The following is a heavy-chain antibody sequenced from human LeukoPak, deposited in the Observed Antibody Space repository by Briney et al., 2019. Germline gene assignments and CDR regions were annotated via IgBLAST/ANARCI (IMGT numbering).Heavy chain of an antibody. CDR3: AKDRIQLLAIGY. D-gene: IGHD5-18*01. J-gene: IGHJ4*02. V-gene: IGHV3-30*18. CDR2: ISYDGSNK. CDR1: GFTFSSYG. Sequence: GGSLRLSCAASGFTFSSYGMRWVRQAPGKGLEWVAVISYDGSNKYYADSVKGRCTIFRDNSKNTLYLQMNSLRAEDTAVYYCAKDRIQLLAIGYWGQGTLVTVSS.